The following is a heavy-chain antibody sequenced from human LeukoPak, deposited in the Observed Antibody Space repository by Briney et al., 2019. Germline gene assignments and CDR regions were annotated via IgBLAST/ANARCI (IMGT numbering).Heavy chain of an antibody. D-gene: IGHD4-23*01. V-gene: IGHV3-74*01. CDR3: ARTEGTVAYDS. Sequence: GGSLRLSCAASGFTFSNYWMHWVRQAPGKGLVWASRINSDGSGTTYAVSVRGRFTISRDNAKNTLYLQVNSLRAEDTAVYYCARTEGTVAYDSWGQGTLSPSPQ. CDR2: INSDGSGT. J-gene: IGHJ5*01. CDR1: GFTFSNYW.